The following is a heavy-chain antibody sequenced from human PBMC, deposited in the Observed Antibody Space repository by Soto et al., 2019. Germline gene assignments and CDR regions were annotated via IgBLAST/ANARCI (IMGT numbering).Heavy chain of an antibody. V-gene: IGHV4-34*01. D-gene: IGHD2-15*01. CDR1: GGSFSGYY. CDR2: INHSGST. Sequence: PSETLSLTCAVYGGSFSGYYWSWIRQPPGKGLEWIGEINHSGSTNYSPSLKSRVTISVDTSKNQFSLRLSSVTAADTAVYYCARLRDCSGGSCYSYYYYYYGMDVWGQGTTVTVSS. CDR3: ARLRDCSGGSCYSYYYYYYGMDV. J-gene: IGHJ6*02.